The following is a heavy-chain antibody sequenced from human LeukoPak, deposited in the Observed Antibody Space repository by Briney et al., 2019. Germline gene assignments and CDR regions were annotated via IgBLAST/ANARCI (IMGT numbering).Heavy chain of an antibody. D-gene: IGHD6-13*01. Sequence: PGGSLRLSCAASGFTFSSYGMHWVRQAPGKGLEWVAVISYDGSNKYYADSVKGRFTISRDNSKNTLYLQMNSLRAEDTAVYYCAKGGGAAGTSMPASDDYWGQGTLVTVSS. CDR1: GFTFSSYG. J-gene: IGHJ4*02. V-gene: IGHV3-30*18. CDR3: AKGGGAAGTSMPASDDY. CDR2: ISYDGSNK.